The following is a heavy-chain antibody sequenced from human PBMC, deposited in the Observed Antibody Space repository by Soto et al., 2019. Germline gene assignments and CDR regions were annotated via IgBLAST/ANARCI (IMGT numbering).Heavy chain of an antibody. Sequence: LTCTVSGGSISSYYWSWIRQPPGKGLEWIGYIYYSGSTNYNPSLKSRVTISVDTSKNQFSLKLSSVTAADTAVYYCARGYYDILTGFVSLTPWGQGTLVTVSS. CDR1: GGSISSYY. CDR2: IYYSGST. V-gene: IGHV4-59*01. D-gene: IGHD3-9*01. J-gene: IGHJ5*02. CDR3: ARGYYDILTGFVSLTP.